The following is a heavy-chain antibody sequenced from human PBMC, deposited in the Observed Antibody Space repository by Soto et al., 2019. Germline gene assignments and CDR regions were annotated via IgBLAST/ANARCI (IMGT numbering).Heavy chain of an antibody. Sequence: SETLSLTCTVSGGSISSYYWSWIRQPPGKGLEWIGYIYYSGSTNYNPSLKSRVTISVDTSKNQFSLKLSSVTAADTAVYYCARDRSGRRDGYNYYYYGMDVWGQGTTVTVSS. CDR3: ARDRSGRRDGYNYYYYGMDV. J-gene: IGHJ6*02. CDR2: IYYSGST. CDR1: GGSISSYY. D-gene: IGHD5-12*01. V-gene: IGHV4-59*01.